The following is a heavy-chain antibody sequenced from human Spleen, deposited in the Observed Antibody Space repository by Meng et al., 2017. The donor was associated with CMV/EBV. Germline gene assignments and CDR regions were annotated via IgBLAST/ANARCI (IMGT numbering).Heavy chain of an antibody. CDR1: NYW. J-gene: IGHJ5*02. CDR3: ARLDYLDSSGYYSRYHWFDP. CDR2: IYPGDSDI. D-gene: IGHD3-22*01. V-gene: IGHV5-51*01. Sequence: NYWIAWVRQMPGKGLEWMGMIYPGDSDIRYSPSFQGQVTFSADKSISTAYLQWSSLKASDTAMYYCARLDYLDSSGYYSRYHWFDPWGQGALVTVSS.